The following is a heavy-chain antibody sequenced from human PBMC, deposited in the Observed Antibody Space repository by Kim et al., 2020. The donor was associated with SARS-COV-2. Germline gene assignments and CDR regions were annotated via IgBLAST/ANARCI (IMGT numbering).Heavy chain of an antibody. Sequence: SETLSLTCTVSGGSISSYYWSWIRQSPGKGLEWIGYIYYSGSTNYNPSLKSRVTISVDTSKNQFSLKLSSVTAADTAVYYCARRVRLFYGMDVWGQGTTVTVSS. J-gene: IGHJ6*02. CDR3: ARRVRLFYGMDV. V-gene: IGHV4-59*13. CDR2: IYYSGST. CDR1: GGSISSYY. D-gene: IGHD3-22*01.